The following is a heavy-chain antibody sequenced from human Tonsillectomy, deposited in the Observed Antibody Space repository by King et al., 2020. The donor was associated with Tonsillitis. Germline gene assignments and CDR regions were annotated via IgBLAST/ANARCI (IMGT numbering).Heavy chain of an antibody. V-gene: IGHV1-69*01. Sequence: VQLVESGAGVKKPGSSLKVSCKASGGTFNNYGISWVRQAPGQGLEWMGGIIPIFGATNYAQKFQGRVTITADESTRTAYMELSSLRSDDTAVYYCARRGIINYGMDVCGQGTTVIVSS. J-gene: IGHJ6*02. CDR1: GGTFNNYG. CDR2: IIPIFGAT. D-gene: IGHD2-15*01. CDR3: ARRGIINYGMDV.